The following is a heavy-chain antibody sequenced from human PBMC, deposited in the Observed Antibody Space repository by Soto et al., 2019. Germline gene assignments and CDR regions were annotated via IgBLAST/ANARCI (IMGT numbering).Heavy chain of an antibody. CDR2: ISYDGSNK. J-gene: IGHJ3*02. CDR1: GFTFSSYA. V-gene: IGHV3-30-3*01. Sequence: QVQLVESGGGVVQPGRSLRLSCAASGFTFSSYAMHWVRQAPGKGLEWVAVISYDGSNKYYADSVKGRFTISRDNSKNTLYLQMNSLRAEDTAVYYCARDGGYSSSCRGAFDIWGQGTMATVSS. D-gene: IGHD6-6*01. CDR3: ARDGGYSSSCRGAFDI.